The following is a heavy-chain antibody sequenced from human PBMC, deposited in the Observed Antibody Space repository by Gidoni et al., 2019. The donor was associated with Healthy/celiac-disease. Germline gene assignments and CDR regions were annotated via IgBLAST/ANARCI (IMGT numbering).Heavy chain of an antibody. J-gene: IGHJ4*02. CDR2: ISSSGSTI. Sequence: QVQLVESGGGLVKPGGSLRLSCAASGFPFSDYYMSWIRQAPGKGLEWVSYISSSGSTIYYADSVKGRFTISRDNAKNSLYLQMNSLRAEDTAVYYCARDRGYDFWSGYYNGYYFDYWGQGTLVTVSS. V-gene: IGHV3-11*01. CDR1: GFPFSDYY. CDR3: ARDRGYDFWSGYYNGYYFDY. D-gene: IGHD3-3*01.